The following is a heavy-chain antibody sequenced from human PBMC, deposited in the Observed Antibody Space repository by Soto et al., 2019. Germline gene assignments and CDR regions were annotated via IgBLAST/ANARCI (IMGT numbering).Heavy chain of an antibody. D-gene: IGHD3-22*01. Sequence: QVQMVESGGGVVQPGRSLRLSCAASGFTFKNYAMHWVRQAPGKGLEWVAVVSDDGSNKYYAGSVKGRFTISRDKSKNTVFLQMYSLRAEDTAVYYSARSSSRWLRRADVWGQGTTVTVSS. CDR2: VSDDGSNK. CDR1: GFTFKNYA. J-gene: IGHJ6*02. CDR3: ARSSSRWLRRADV. V-gene: IGHV3-30-3*01.